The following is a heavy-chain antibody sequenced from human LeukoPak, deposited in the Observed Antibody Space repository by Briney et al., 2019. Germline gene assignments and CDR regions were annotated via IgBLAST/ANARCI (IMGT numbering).Heavy chain of an antibody. Sequence: GGSLRLSCAASGFSFSSYAGSWVRQAPGKGLEWVSTISGSGGSTYYADSVKGRFTISRDNSKNTLSLQMNSLRAEDTALFYCARGNHGDYWGQGTLVTVSS. CDR1: GFSFSSYA. V-gene: IGHV3-23*01. CDR3: ARGNHGDY. CDR2: ISGSGGST. D-gene: IGHD1-14*01. J-gene: IGHJ4*02.